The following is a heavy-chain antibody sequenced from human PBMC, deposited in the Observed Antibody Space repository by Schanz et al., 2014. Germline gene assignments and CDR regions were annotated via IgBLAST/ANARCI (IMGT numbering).Heavy chain of an antibody. CDR1: GFSFGTYA. Sequence: EVQLLESGGGLVQPGGSLRLSCAASGFSFGTYAMSWVRQAPGKGLLWVSSISGAGGDDTYYADSVKGRFTISRDNSKNTLFLQMSSLRVDDMAVYYCGRAGTGMAGWYFELWGHGTLVTVSS. CDR2: ISGAGGDDT. CDR3: GRAGTGMAGWYFEL. V-gene: IGHV3-23*01. D-gene: IGHD5-18*01. J-gene: IGHJ2*01.